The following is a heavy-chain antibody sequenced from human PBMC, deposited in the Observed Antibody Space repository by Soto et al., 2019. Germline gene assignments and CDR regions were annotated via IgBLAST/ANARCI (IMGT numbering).Heavy chain of an antibody. CDR1: GGTFSSYT. CDR2: IIPILGIA. Sequence: AGKVSCKSSGGTFSSYTISWGRHAPGQELEWMGRIIPILGIANYAQKFQGRVTITADKSTSTAYMELSSLRSEDTAVYYCAVAVAGTSNAGQTSNHRQIDYSGQGTLVTVSA. J-gene: IGHJ4*02. CDR3: AVAVAGTSNAGQTSNHRQIDY. V-gene: IGHV1-69*02. D-gene: IGHD6-19*01.